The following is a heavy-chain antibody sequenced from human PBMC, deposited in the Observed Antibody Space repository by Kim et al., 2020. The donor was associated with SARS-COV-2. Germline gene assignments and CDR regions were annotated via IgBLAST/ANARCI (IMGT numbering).Heavy chain of an antibody. CDR1: GFTFSSYG. CDR3: AKAEAPNYYGSGSYYNVGLFDY. J-gene: IGHJ4*02. CDR2: ISYDGSNK. Sequence: GGSLRLSCAAYGFTFSSYGMHWVRQAPGKGLEWVAVISYDGSNKYYADSVKGRFTISRDNSKNTLYLQMNSLRAEDTAVYYCAKAEAPNYYGSGSYYNVGLFDYWGQGTLVTVSS. V-gene: IGHV3-30*18. D-gene: IGHD3-10*01.